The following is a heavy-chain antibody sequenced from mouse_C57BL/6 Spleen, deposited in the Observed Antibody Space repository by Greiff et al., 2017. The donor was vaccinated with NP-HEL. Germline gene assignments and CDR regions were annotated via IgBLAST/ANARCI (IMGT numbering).Heavy chain of an antibody. CDR3: ARGDYDYGFYYFDY. Sequence: QVQLQQSGTELVKPGASVKLSCKASGYTFTSYWMHWVKQRPGQGLEWIGNINPSNGGTNYNEKFKSKATLTVDKSSSTAYMQLSSLTSEDSAVYYCARGDYDYGFYYFDYWGQGTTLTVSS. CDR2: INPSNGGT. J-gene: IGHJ2*01. CDR1: GYTFTSYW. D-gene: IGHD2-4*01. V-gene: IGHV1-53*01.